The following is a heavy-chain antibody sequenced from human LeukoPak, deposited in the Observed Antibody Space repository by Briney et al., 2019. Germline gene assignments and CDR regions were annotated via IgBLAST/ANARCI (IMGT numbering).Heavy chain of an antibody. J-gene: IGHJ4*02. V-gene: IGHV3-23*01. CDR2: ISGSGVST. D-gene: IGHD2-2*02. Sequence: GGTLRLSCAASGFTFSSYATSWVRQAQGKGLEWFSAISGSGVSTYYSDSVKRRFTISRDNSKNTLYKQMHSLIADDTAVYYCAKSGCSSTSCYIGYYFDYWGQGTLVTVSS. CDR1: GFTFSSYA. CDR3: AKSGCSSTSCYIGYYFDY.